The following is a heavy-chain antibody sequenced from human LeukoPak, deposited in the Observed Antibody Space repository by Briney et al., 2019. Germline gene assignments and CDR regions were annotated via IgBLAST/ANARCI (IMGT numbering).Heavy chain of an antibody. CDR3: ARDQVHCGMDV. CDR2: INPSGGST. Sequence: ASVKVSCKASGYTFTSYDINWVRQATGQGLEWMGIINPSGGSTSYAQKFQGRVTMTRDTSTSTVYMELSSLRSEDTAVYYCARDQVHCGMDVWGQGTTVTVSS. CDR1: GYTFTSYD. J-gene: IGHJ6*02. V-gene: IGHV1-46*01.